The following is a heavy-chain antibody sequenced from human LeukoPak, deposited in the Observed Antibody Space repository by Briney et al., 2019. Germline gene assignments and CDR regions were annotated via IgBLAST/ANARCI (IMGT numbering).Heavy chain of an antibody. CDR3: ARDYYDSSGHLWWFDP. V-gene: IGHV4-4*07. CDR2: IYTSGST. Sequence: SETLSPTCTVSGGSISSYYCSWVRQPAGKGLEWIGRIYTSGSTNYNPSLKSRVTMSVDTSKNQFSLKLTSVTAADTAVYYCARDYYDSSGHLWWFDPWGQGTLVTVSS. J-gene: IGHJ5*02. D-gene: IGHD3-22*01. CDR1: GGSISSYY.